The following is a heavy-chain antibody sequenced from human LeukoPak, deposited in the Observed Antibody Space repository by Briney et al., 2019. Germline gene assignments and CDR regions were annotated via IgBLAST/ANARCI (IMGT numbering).Heavy chain of an antibody. D-gene: IGHD5-12*01. J-gene: IGHJ4*02. Sequence: GRSLRLSCAASGFTFSSYSMNWVRQAPGKGLEWVSSISSSSSYIYYADSVKGRFTISRDNAKNSFYLQMSSLRVEDTAVYYGASGNRPNVVATIGGFWGQGTLVTVSS. CDR3: ASGNRPNVVATIGGF. CDR2: ISSSSSYI. V-gene: IGHV3-21*06. CDR1: GFTFSSYS.